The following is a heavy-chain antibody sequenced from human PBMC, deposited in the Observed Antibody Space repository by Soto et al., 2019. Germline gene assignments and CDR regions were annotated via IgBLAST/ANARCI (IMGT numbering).Heavy chain of an antibody. CDR3: ARGVHYDSSGFYYFY. CDR1: GYTFTSYG. V-gene: IGHV1-69*13. CDR2: IIPIFGTP. D-gene: IGHD3-22*01. J-gene: IGHJ4*02. Sequence: SVKVSCKASGYTFTSYGISWVRQAPGQGLEWMGGIIPIFGTPNYAQKFQGRVTITADESTSTAYMELRSLRSEDTAVYYCARGVHYDSSGFYYFYWGQGTLVIVSS.